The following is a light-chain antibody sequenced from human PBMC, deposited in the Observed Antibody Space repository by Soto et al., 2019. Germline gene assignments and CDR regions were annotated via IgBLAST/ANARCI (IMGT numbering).Light chain of an antibody. V-gene: IGLV2-14*01. CDR2: EVS. Sequence: QSVLTQPASVSGSPGQSITISCTGTSSDVGGYNFVSWYQQHPGKAPKLMIYEVSNRPSGVSDRFSGSKSGHTASLTISGLQAEDEADYYCSSYTISNTLPFVFGTGTKVTVL. J-gene: IGLJ1*01. CDR3: SSYTISNTLPFV. CDR1: SSDVGGYNF.